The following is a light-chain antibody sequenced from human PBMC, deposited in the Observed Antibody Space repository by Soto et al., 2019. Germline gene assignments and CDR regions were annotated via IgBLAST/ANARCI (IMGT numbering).Light chain of an antibody. CDR3: QQYSSMLS. CDR1: HDVGWN. CDR2: DAS. J-gene: IGKJ4*01. Sequence: DIQMTQSPSSLSASVGDRVTIAYHSSHDVGWNLNWFQQQPGEAPKLLIYDASNLERGVPARFSGSGSGTDFSLSISSLQPVDVATSSCQQYSSMLSFGGGTEVDLK. V-gene: IGKV1-33*01.